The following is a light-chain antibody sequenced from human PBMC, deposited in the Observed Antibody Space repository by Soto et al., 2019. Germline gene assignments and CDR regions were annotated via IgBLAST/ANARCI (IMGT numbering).Light chain of an antibody. CDR3: CSFAGRIFV. V-gene: IGLV2-11*01. CDR1: SSDVGGYNH. CDR2: EVN. Sequence: QSALTQPHSVSGSPGQSVTVSCTGTSSDVGGYNHVTWYQQHPGKAPKLMISEVNKRPSGVPDRFSGSKSGNTASLTISGLQAEDEADYYCCSFAGRIFVFGTGTKLTVL. J-gene: IGLJ1*01.